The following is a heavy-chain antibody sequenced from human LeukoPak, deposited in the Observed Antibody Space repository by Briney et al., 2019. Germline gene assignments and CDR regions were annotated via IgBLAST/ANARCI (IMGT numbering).Heavy chain of an antibody. D-gene: IGHD6-13*01. CDR1: GGSFSGYY. Sequence: SETLSLTCAVYGGSFSGYYWSWIRQPPGKRLEWIGEINHSGSTNYNPSLKSRVTISVDTSKNQFSLKLSSVTAADTAVYYCAKYSSSWYMGWFDPWGQGTLVTVSS. J-gene: IGHJ5*02. V-gene: IGHV4-34*01. CDR2: INHSGST. CDR3: AKYSSSWYMGWFDP.